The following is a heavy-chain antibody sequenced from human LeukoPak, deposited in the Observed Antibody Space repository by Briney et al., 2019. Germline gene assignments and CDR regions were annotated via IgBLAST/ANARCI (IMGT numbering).Heavy chain of an antibody. J-gene: IGHJ5*02. D-gene: IGHD6-19*01. V-gene: IGHV3-48*03. CDR3: ARDRSGWYRWFDP. Sequence: GGSLRLSCAASGFIFSNCEMNWVRQAPGKGLEWISYISGSGTTIHYADSVKGRFTISRDNAKNSLYLQMNSLRAEDTAVYYCARDRSGWYRWFDPWGQGTLVTVSS. CDR2: ISGSGTTI. CDR1: GFIFSNCE.